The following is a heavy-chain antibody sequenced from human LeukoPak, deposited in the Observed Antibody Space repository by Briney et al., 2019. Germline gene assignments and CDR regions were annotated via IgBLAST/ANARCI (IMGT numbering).Heavy chain of an antibody. CDR3: AKDSSIAVASM. CDR2: ISGTGSST. V-gene: IGHV3-23*01. CDR1: GFTFISYG. Sequence: PGGPLRLSCAASGFTFISYGMTWVRQAPGKGLEWVSGISGTGSSTYYADSVKGRFTISRDNSKNTLYLQMNSLRAEDTAVYYCAKDSSIAVASMWGQGTLVTVSS. J-gene: IGHJ4*02. D-gene: IGHD6-19*01.